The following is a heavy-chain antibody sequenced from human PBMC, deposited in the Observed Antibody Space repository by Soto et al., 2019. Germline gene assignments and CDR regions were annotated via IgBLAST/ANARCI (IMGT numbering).Heavy chain of an antibody. D-gene: IGHD1-7*01. CDR1: GYTFTNYY. Sequence: ASVKVSCKASGYTFTNYYMHWVRQAPGQGLEWMGTINPSGDSTTYAQKFQGRVTMTRDTSTSTVYMELSSLRSEDTAVYYCARDWELGYWGQGILVTVSS. CDR3: ARDWELGY. J-gene: IGHJ4*02. CDR2: INPSGDST. V-gene: IGHV1-46*01.